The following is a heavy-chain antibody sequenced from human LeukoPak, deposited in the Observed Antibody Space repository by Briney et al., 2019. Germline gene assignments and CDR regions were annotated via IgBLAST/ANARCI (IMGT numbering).Heavy chain of an antibody. J-gene: IGHJ4*02. CDR1: GGSISSGGYS. D-gene: IGHD1-14*01. CDR3: ARGGSFQDY. V-gene: IGHV4-31*03. Sequence: SETLSLTCTVSGGSISSGGYSWSWIRQHPGKGLEWIGYIYYSGSTYYNPSLKSRVTISVDTSKNQFSLKLSSVTAADTAVYYCARGGSFQDYWGQGTLVTVSS. CDR2: IYYSGST.